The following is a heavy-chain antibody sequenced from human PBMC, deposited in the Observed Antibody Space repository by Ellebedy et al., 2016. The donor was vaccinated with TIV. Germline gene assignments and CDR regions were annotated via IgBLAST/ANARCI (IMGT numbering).Heavy chain of an antibody. V-gene: IGHV3-11*04. J-gene: IGHJ3*02. CDR1: GFTFSDYY. Sequence: GGSLRLSCAASGFTFSDYYMSWIRQAPGKGLEWVSYISSSGSTIYYADSVKGRFTISRDNAKNSLYLQMNSLRAEDTAVYYCARDPSSMVRGVIHDAFDIWGQGTMVTVSS. D-gene: IGHD3-10*01. CDR2: ISSSGSTI. CDR3: ARDPSSMVRGVIHDAFDI.